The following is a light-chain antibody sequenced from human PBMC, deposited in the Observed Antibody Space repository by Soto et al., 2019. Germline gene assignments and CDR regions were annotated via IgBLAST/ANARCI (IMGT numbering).Light chain of an antibody. CDR1: QSVGRNY. J-gene: IGKJ4*01. CDR3: QQYATSPRT. CDR2: TAS. Sequence: EIVLTQSPGTLSLSPGERATLSCRASQSVGRNYLAWYQQKPGQAPGLLIYTASRRATGIPDRFSGSGSGTDFTLTIIRLEPEDFAVYYCQQYATSPRTFGGGTKVEIK. V-gene: IGKV3-20*01.